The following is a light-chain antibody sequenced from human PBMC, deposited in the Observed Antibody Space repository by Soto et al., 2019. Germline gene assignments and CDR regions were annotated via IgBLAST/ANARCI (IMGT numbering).Light chain of an antibody. Sequence: ELTQPLSVSVALGQTARITCGGNNIGSKNVHWYQQKPGQAPVLVIYRDSNRPSGIPERFSGSNSGNTATLTISRAQAGDEADYYCQVWDSSTYVFGTGTKVTVL. CDR2: RDS. J-gene: IGLJ1*01. V-gene: IGLV3-9*01. CDR3: QVWDSSTYV. CDR1: NIGSKN.